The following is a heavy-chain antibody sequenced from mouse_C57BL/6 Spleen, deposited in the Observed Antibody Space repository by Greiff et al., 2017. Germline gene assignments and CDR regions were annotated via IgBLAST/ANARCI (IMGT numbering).Heavy chain of an antibody. D-gene: IGHD1-1*01. CDR2: IHPSDSDT. J-gene: IGHJ2*01. CDR3: ATLYGSSYHYFDY. V-gene: IGHV1-74*01. CDR1: GYTFTSYW. Sequence: VQLQQPGAELVKPGASVKVSCKASGYTFTSYWMHWVKQRPGQGLEWIGRIHPSDSDTNYNQKFKGKATLTVDKSSSTAYMQLSSLTSEDSAVYYCATLYGSSYHYFDYWGQGTTLTVSS.